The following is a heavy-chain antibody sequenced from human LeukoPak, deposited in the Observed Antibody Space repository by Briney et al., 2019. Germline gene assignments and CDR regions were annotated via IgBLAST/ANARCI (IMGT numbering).Heavy chain of an antibody. CDR2: IYYSGST. CDR3: ARNLVGVTSTLDY. D-gene: IGHD1-26*01. J-gene: IGHJ4*02. Sequence: PSETLSLTCTDSGGSISSYYWSWIRQPPGKGLEWIGYIYYSGSTKYNPSLKSRVTISVDTSKNQFPLKLISVTAADTAVYYCARNLVGVTSTLDYWGQGTLVTVSS. CDR1: GGSISSYY. V-gene: IGHV4-59*08.